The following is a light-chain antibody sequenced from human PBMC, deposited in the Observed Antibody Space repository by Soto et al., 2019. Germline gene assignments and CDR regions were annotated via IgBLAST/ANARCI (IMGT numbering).Light chain of an antibody. CDR3: QQYGSSPPIT. CDR1: QSVSSSY. J-gene: IGKJ3*01. CDR2: GSS. V-gene: IGKV3-20*01. Sequence: EIVLTQSPGTLSLSPGERATLSCRASQSVSSSYLAWYQQKPGQAHRLLIYGSSSRATGIPDRFSGSGSGTDLTLTISRLEPEDFAVYYCQQYGSSPPITFGPGTKVDIK.